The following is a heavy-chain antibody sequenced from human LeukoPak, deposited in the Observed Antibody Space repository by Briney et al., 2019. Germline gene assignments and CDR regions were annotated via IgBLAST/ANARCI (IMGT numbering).Heavy chain of an antibody. D-gene: IGHD1-26*01. V-gene: IGHV3-30*02. Sequence: PGGSLRLSCAASGFTFSSYGMRWVRQAPGKGLEWVAFIRYDGSNKYYADSVKGRFTISRDNSKNTLYLQMNSLRAEDTAVYYCANQMGASPTPPGYWGQGTLVTVSS. CDR2: IRYDGSNK. CDR3: ANQMGASPTPPGY. CDR1: GFTFSSYG. J-gene: IGHJ4*02.